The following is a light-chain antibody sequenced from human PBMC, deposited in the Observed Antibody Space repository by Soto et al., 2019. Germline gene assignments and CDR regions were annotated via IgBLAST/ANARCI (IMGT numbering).Light chain of an antibody. CDR3: AAWDDSLNGRYV. V-gene: IGLV1-44*01. Sequence: QSVLTQPPSASGTPGQRVTISCSGSSSNIGSNTVNWYQQLPGTAPKLPIYSNNQRPSGVPDRFSGAKSGASASLAISGLQSEDEADYYCAAWDDSLNGRYVFGTGTKLTVL. CDR1: SSNIGSNT. J-gene: IGLJ1*01. CDR2: SNN.